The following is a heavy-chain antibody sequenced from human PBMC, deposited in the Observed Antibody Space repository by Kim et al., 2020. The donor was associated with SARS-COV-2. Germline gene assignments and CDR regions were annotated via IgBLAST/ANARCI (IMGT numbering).Heavy chain of an antibody. D-gene: IGHD2-15*01. J-gene: IGHJ5*02. CDR3: ARINVVVVAATRGGWFDP. Sequence: KSRVTISVDTSKNQFSLKLSSVTAADTAVYYCARINVVVVAATRGGWFDPWGQGTLVTVSS. V-gene: IGHV4-30-2*04.